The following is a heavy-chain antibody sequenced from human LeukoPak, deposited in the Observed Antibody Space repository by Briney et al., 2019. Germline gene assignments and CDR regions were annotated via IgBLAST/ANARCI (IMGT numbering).Heavy chain of an antibody. CDR3: ARGYYYDSSGYPGDY. CDR2: ISWNSGSI. CDR1: GFTFDDYA. D-gene: IGHD3-22*01. J-gene: IGHJ4*02. V-gene: IGHV3-9*01. Sequence: GRSLRLSCASSGFTFDDYAMHWVQQAPGKGLEWVSGISWNSGSIGYADSVKGRFTISRDNAKNSLYLQMNSLRAEDTALYYCARGYYYDSSGYPGDYWGQGTLVTVSS.